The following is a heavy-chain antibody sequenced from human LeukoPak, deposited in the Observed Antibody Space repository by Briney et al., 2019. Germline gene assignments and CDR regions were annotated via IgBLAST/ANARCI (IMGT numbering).Heavy chain of an antibody. CDR2: IWYDGSNK. J-gene: IGHJ4*02. CDR1: GFTFSSCG. D-gene: IGHD2-2*01. V-gene: IGHV3-33*01. CDR3: ARDIGLGYCSSTSCYAVY. Sequence: PGGSLRLSCAASGFTFSSCGMHWVRQAPGKGLEWVAVIWYDGSNKYYADSVKGRFTISRDNSKNTLYLQMNSLRAEDTAVYYCARDIGLGYCSSTSCYAVYWGQGTLVTVSS.